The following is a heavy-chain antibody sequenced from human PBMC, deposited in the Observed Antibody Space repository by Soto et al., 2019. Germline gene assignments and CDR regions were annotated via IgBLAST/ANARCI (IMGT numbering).Heavy chain of an antibody. Sequence: GGSLRLSCAASGFTLSRHTMNWVRQAPGKGLEWVSFIGSRTSDIYYADSVKGRFTISRDNAKNSLYLDLTRLRAEDTAVYFCVRDYYDTSGYPNTFDMWGQGTMVTV. CDR3: VRDYYDTSGYPNTFDM. D-gene: IGHD3-22*01. V-gene: IGHV3-21*01. CDR2: IGSRTSDI. CDR1: GFTLSRHT. J-gene: IGHJ3*02.